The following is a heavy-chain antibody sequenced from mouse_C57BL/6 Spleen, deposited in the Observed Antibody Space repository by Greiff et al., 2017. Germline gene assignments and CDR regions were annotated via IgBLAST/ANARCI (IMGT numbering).Heavy chain of an antibody. CDR3: TTAPLYGSRGGDY. CDR1: GFNIKDDY. CDR2: IDPENGDT. J-gene: IGHJ2*01. V-gene: IGHV14-4*01. D-gene: IGHD1-1*01. Sequence: EVQLVESGAELVRPGASVKLSCTASGFNIKDDYMHWVKQRPEQGMEWIGWIDPENGDTEYASKFQGKATITADTSSNTAYLQLSSLTSEDTAVYYCTTAPLYGSRGGDYWGQGTTLTVSS.